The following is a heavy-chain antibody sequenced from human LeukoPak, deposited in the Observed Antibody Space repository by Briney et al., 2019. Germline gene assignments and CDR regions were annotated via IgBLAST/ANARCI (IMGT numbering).Heavy chain of an antibody. CDR1: GGTFSSYA. J-gene: IGHJ4*02. Sequence: GSSVKVSCKASGGTFSSYAISWVRQAPGQGLEWMGRIIPILGIANYAQKFQGRVTITADKSTSTAYMELSSLRSEDTAVYYCARERYNWNYAFDYWGQGTLVTVSS. D-gene: IGHD1-7*01. CDR3: ARERYNWNYAFDY. V-gene: IGHV1-69*04. CDR2: IIPILGIA.